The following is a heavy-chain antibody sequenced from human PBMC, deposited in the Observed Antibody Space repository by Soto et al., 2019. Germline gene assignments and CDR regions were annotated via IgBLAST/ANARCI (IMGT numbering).Heavy chain of an antibody. CDR1: GYTFTSYY. Sequence: SVKVSCKASGYTFTSYYMHWVRQAPGQGLEWMGIINPSGGSTSYAQKFQGRVTISVDTSKNQFSLKLSSVTAADTAVYYCASTAMAIFDYWGQGTLVTVSS. D-gene: IGHD5-18*01. CDR3: ASTAMAIFDY. CDR2: INPSGGST. J-gene: IGHJ4*02. V-gene: IGHV1-46*01.